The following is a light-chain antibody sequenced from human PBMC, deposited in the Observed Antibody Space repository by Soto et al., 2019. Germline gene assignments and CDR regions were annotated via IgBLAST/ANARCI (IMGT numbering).Light chain of an antibody. CDR3: QHYGT. CDR1: QSVSSTY. CDR2: GAS. Sequence: EIVLTQSPGTLCLSPGETATLSCRASQSVSSTYLAWYQQKPGQAPRLLIYGASSRATGIPDRFSGRGAGTDFTLTIGRLENEDFAVYYCQHYGTFGLGTNVDIK. J-gene: IGKJ1*01. V-gene: IGKV3-20*01.